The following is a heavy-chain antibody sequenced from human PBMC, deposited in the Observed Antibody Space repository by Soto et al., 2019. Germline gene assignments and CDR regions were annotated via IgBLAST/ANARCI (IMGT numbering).Heavy chain of an antibody. CDR1: GYTFTSYG. CDR2: ISAYNGNT. D-gene: IGHD3-3*01. CDR3: ARDGEMANRLAYSYYGMDV. J-gene: IGHJ6*02. V-gene: IGHV1-18*04. Sequence: ASVKVSCKASGYTFTSYGISWVRQAPGQGLEWMGWISAYNGNTNYAQKLQGRVTMTTDTSTSTAYMELRSLRYDDTAVYYCARDGEMANRLAYSYYGMDVWGQGTTVTVSS.